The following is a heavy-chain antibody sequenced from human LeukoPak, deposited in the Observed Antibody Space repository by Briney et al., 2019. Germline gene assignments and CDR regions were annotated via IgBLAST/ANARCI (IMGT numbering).Heavy chain of an antibody. J-gene: IGHJ4*02. CDR1: GFTVSTNY. V-gene: IGHV3-53*01. CDR3: ARTYYYDSSGYYFDY. Sequence: GGSLRLSCAASGFTVSTNYMSWVRQAPGKGLEWVSVIYSGGSTYYADSVKGRFTISRDNSKNTLYLQMNSLRAEDTAVYYCARTYYYDSSGYYFDYWGQGTLVTVSS. CDR2: IYSGGST. D-gene: IGHD3-22*01.